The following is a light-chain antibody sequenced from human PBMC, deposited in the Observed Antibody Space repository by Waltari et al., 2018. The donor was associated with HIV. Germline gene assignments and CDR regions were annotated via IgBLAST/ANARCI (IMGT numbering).Light chain of an antibody. Sequence: DTQMTQSPSSVSASVGHRVTFTCRASQSIGTSVAWYQQKPDRTPKLLIFEAARLQTGVPSRFSGSGSGTDFTLTITSLQPEDLATYYCQQANNFPHSFGQGT. CDR2: EAA. CDR1: QSIGTS. V-gene: IGKV1-12*01. J-gene: IGKJ2*03. CDR3: QQANNFPHS.